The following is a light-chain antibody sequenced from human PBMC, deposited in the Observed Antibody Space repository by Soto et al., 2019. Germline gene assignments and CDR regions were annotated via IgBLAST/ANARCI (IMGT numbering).Light chain of an antibody. V-gene: IGLV7-43*01. Sequence: QTVVTQEPSLTVSPGGTVTLTCASSTGVVTSGDYPSWFQQKPGQAPRSLIYGTNKKHSWTPARFSGSLLGGKAALTLSGVQPEDEAEYFCLLYFGGTQLLFGGGTKVTVL. CDR3: LLYFGGTQLL. CDR2: GTN. J-gene: IGLJ2*01. CDR1: TGVVTSGDY.